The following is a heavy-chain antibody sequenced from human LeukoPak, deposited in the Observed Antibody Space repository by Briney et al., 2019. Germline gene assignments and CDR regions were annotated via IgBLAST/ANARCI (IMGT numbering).Heavy chain of an antibody. V-gene: IGHV5-51*01. J-gene: IGHJ6*03. CDR1: GYSFTSYW. CDR3: ARLGTVTTAFRGYYYYYYMDV. CDR2: IYPGDSDT. Sequence: GESLKISCKGSGYSFTSYWIGWVRQMPGKGLEWMGIIYPGDSDTRYSPSFQGQVTISADKSISTAYLQWSSLKASDTAMYYCARLGTVTTAFRGYYYYYYMDVWGKGTTVTVSS. D-gene: IGHD4-17*01.